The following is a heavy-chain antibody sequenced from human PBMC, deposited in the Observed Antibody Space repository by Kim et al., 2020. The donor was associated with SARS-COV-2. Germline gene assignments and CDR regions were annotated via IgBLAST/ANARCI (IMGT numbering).Heavy chain of an antibody. V-gene: IGHV3-30*18. Sequence: GGSLRLSCAASGFTFSSYGMHWVRQAPGKGLEWVAVISYDGSNKYYADSVKGRFTISRDNSKNTLYLQMNSLRAEDTAVYYCAKGSYDFWSGYYFDYYYYGMDVWGQGTTVTVSS. CDR1: GFTFSSYG. D-gene: IGHD3-3*01. CDR2: ISYDGSNK. CDR3: AKGSYDFWSGYYFDYYYYGMDV. J-gene: IGHJ6*02.